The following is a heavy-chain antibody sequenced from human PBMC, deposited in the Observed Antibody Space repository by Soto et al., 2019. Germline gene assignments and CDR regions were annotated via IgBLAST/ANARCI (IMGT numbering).Heavy chain of an antibody. CDR1: GDTFTSNA. CDR2: VLPVFGTT. Sequence: QVQLVQSGAEVKKPGSSVKVSCKASGDTFTSNAISWVRQAPGQGLEWMGTVLPVFGTTNYAPKFRGRLTITADDSSGTAYMELRSLKSEDTAVYYCARDRALRGFDYWGQGTLVTVSS. CDR3: ARDRALRGFDY. D-gene: IGHD3-10*01. J-gene: IGHJ4*02. V-gene: IGHV1-69*18.